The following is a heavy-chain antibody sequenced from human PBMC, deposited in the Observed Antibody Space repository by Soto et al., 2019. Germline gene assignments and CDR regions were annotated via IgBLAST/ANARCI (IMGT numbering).Heavy chain of an antibody. CDR3: ARLQYTVVTPIDL. CDR2: IHNSGNT. J-gene: IGHJ3*01. V-gene: IGHV4-59*01. Sequence: KASETLSLTCTVPGGSITNYYWTWIRQLPGKGLEWIAHIHNSGNTNSNPSLKSRVTISMDTSKNQISLRLTSVSAADTAMYYCARLQYTVVTPIDLWGQGTMVTVSS. CDR1: GGSITNYY. D-gene: IGHD2-21*02.